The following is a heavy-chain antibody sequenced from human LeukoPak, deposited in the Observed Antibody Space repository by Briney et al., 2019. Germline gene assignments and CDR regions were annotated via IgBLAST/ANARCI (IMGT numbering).Heavy chain of an antibody. V-gene: IGHV3-43*02. CDR1: GFTFDDYA. J-gene: IGHJ6*03. D-gene: IGHD3-10*01. CDR2: ISGDGGST. CDR3: AKERSAHYYYYYMDV. Sequence: PGGSLRLSCAASGFTFDDYAMHWLRQAPGKGLEWVSLISGDGGSTYYADSVKGRFTISRDNSKNSLYLQMNSLRTEDTALYYCAKERSAHYYYYYMDVWGKGTTVTVSS.